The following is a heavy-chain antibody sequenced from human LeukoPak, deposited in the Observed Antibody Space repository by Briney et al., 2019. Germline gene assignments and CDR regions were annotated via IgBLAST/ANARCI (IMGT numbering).Heavy chain of an antibody. CDR2: INAGSGNT. Sequence: ASVKVSCKASGYTFTGYYMHWVRQAPGQRLEWMGWINAGSGNTKYSQNFQGRVTISRDTSASTAYMELSSLTSEDTAVYYCARDSGEYYFDYWGQGTLVTVSS. V-gene: IGHV1-3*01. D-gene: IGHD2-15*01. J-gene: IGHJ4*02. CDR3: ARDSGEYYFDY. CDR1: GYTFTGYY.